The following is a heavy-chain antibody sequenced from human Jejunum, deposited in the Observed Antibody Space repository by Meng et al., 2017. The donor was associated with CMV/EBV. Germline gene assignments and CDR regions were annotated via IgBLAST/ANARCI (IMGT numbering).Heavy chain of an antibody. CDR1: GLTLRSAW. J-gene: IGHJ4*02. D-gene: IGHD3-9*01. Sequence: LSCAASGLTLRSAWMNWVRQAPGKGLEWVGRIKRESDGGTIDYGAPVKGRFTISRDDSKNTLYLQMDNLKIEDTAVYYCMTDYIDSGYWGQGTLVTVSS. V-gene: IGHV3-15*07. CDR3: MTDYIDSGY. CDR2: IKRESDGGTI.